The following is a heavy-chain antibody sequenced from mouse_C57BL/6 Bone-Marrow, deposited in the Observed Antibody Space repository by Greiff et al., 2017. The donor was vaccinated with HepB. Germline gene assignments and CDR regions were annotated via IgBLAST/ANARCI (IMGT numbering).Heavy chain of an antibody. CDR3: TTSGYYMDY. Sequence: VQLKESGAELVRPGASVKLSCTASGFNIKDDYMHWVKQRPEQGLEWIGWIDPENGDTEYASKFQGKATITADTSSNTAYLQLSSQTSEDTAVYYCTTSGYYMDYWGQGTSVTVSS. CDR2: IDPENGDT. D-gene: IGHD2-3*01. J-gene: IGHJ4*01. CDR1: GFNIKDDY. V-gene: IGHV14-4*01.